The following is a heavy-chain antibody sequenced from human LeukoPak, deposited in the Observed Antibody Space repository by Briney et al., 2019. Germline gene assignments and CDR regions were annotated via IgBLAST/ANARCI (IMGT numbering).Heavy chain of an antibody. CDR3: ARHGYAAGYCSGGSCLFSY. Sequence: GESLKISCKASGYSFTTYWIGWVRQAPGKGLEWMGIIYPADSSTEYSPSFQGQVTISVDKSVNTAYLQWSRLKASDTATYYCARHGYAAGYCSGGSCLFSYWGQGTLVTVSS. CDR1: GYSFTTYW. D-gene: IGHD2-15*01. CDR2: IYPADSST. J-gene: IGHJ4*02. V-gene: IGHV5-51*01.